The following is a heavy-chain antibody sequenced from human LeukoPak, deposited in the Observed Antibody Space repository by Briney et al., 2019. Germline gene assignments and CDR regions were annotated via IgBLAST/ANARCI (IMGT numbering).Heavy chain of an antibody. CDR2: IGNSGGSA. J-gene: IGHJ4*02. Sequence: GGSLRLSCAVSGFMFSDYYMSWVRQAPGKGLEWVSLIGNSGGSAFYADSVKGRFTISRDNSKNTLYLQMSSLRVEDTAVYYCAKRASGSGTSLYYFDYWGQGTLVTVSS. D-gene: IGHD3-10*01. CDR3: AKRASGSGTSLYYFDY. CDR1: GFMFSDYY. V-gene: IGHV3-23*01.